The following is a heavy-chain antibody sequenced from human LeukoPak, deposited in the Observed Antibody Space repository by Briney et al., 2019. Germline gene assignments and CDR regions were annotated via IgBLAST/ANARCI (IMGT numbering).Heavy chain of an antibody. D-gene: IGHD1-26*01. CDR3: ATKSGNYYNY. V-gene: IGHV3-7*03. CDR1: GFTFSSYW. J-gene: IGHJ4*02. CDR2: IKQDGSEK. Sequence: GGSLRLSCAASGFTFSSYWMTWVRQAPGKGLEWVANIKQDGSEKYYVDSVKGRFTISRDNAKKSLYLQINSLRAEDTAVYYCATKSGNYYNYWGQGSLVTVSS.